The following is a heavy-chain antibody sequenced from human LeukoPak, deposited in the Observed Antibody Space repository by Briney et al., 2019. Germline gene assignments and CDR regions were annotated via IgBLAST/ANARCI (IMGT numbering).Heavy chain of an antibody. V-gene: IGHV4-34*01. CDR3: ARGGGDIVVVPAASRSSCWFDP. D-gene: IGHD2-2*01. Sequence: SETLSLTCAVYGGSFSGYYWSWIRQPPGKGLEWIGEINHSGSTNYNPSLKSRVTISVDTSKNQFSLKLSSVTAADTAVHYCARGGGDIVVVPAASRSSCWFDPWGQGTLVTVSS. J-gene: IGHJ5*02. CDR1: GGSFSGYY. CDR2: INHSGST.